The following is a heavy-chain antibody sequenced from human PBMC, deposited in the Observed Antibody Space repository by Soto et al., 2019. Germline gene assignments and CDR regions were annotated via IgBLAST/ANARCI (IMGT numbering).Heavy chain of an antibody. D-gene: IGHD5-18*01. CDR2: IGTAGDP. CDR1: GFTFSSYD. J-gene: IGHJ4*02. Sequence: PGGTLRLSCVASGFTFSSYDMHWVRQDTGKGLEWVSAIGTAGDPYYPGSVKGRFTISRENAKNSLYLPMNSLRAGDTAVYYCARAKQLWQDRAEYYFDYWGQGTLVTVSS. CDR3: ARAKQLWQDRAEYYFDY. V-gene: IGHV3-13*05.